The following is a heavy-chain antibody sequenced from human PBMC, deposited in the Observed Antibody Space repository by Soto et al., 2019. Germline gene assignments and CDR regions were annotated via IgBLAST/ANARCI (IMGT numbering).Heavy chain of an antibody. Sequence: GESLKISCTGYGYTFTDYWIGWVRQMPGKGLELIGLIYPGDSDTRYSPSFQGRVTISADKSISTAFLQWSSLRASDTAMYYCGSQKTVIRGPLSSKWFDPWGQGTLVTVSS. CDR2: IYPGDSDT. CDR1: GYTFTDYW. CDR3: GSQKTVIRGPLSSKWFDP. V-gene: IGHV5-51*01. J-gene: IGHJ5*02. D-gene: IGHD1-1*01.